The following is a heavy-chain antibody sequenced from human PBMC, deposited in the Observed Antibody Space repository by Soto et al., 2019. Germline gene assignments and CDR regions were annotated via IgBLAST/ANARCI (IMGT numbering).Heavy chain of an antibody. CDR1: GGSISSSTYY. D-gene: IGHD3-10*01. Sequence: SETLSLTCTVSGGSISSSTYYWAWLRQAPGKGPEWVGSMFYSGSTYRNPSLESRVTIFADTSKNQFSLKVNSVTAADTAVYYCARGEEYYYGSGSLNWFGPWGQGTLVTVSS. V-gene: IGHV4-39*01. CDR3: ARGEEYYYGSGSLNWFGP. CDR2: MFYSGST. J-gene: IGHJ5*02.